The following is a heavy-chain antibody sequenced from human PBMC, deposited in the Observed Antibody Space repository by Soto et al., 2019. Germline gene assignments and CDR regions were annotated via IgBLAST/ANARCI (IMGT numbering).Heavy chain of an antibody. CDR2: IKSKTDGGTT. Sequence: ETLSLTCTVSGFTFSNAWMSWVRQAPGKGLEWVGRIKSKTDGGTTDYAAPVKGRFTISRDDSKNTLYLQMNSLKTEDTAVYYCTTLGSRYCTNGVCYTHAFDIWGQGTMVTVSS. CDR1: GFTFSNAW. D-gene: IGHD2-8*01. CDR3: TTLGSRYCTNGVCYTHAFDI. J-gene: IGHJ3*02. V-gene: IGHV3-15*01.